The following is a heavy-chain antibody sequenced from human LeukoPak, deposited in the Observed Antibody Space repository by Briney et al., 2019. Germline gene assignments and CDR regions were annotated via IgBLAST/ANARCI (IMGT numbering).Heavy chain of an antibody. CDR2: ISGSGDST. J-gene: IGHJ3*02. CDR3: AKDSRGSRVFDI. V-gene: IGHV3-23*01. CDR1: AFTFSSYA. D-gene: IGHD6-25*01. Sequence: GGSLRLSCAASAFTFSSYAMNWVRQAPGKGLEWVSAISGSGDSTHYADSVKGRFSISRDNSKNTLYLQMNSLRVEDTAIYYCAKDSRGSRVFDIWGQGTMVTVS.